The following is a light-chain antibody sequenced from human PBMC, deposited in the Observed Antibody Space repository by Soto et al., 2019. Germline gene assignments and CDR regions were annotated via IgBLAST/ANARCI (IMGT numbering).Light chain of an antibody. CDR1: RSVFNNN. Sequence: EIVLTQSPGTLSLSPGERATLSCRASRSVFNNNLAWYQQKPGQAPRLLMFGASGRATGIPDRFSGSGSGTDFTLTISRLEPEDFAIYHCQQYGGSPRTFGQGTKLEIK. J-gene: IGKJ2*01. V-gene: IGKV3-20*01. CDR2: GAS. CDR3: QQYGGSPRT.